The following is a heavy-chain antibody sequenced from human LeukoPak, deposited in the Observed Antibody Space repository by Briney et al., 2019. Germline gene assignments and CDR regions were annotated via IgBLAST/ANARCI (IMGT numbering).Heavy chain of an antibody. CDR3: ARDGSPYYYGSGSPYYFDY. D-gene: IGHD3-10*01. Sequence: SETLSLTCTVSGGSISSSYWSWIRQPPGKGLEWIGYISYSGSTSYNPSLKSRVTISVGTSKNQFSLKLSSVTAADTAVYYCARDGSPYYYGSGSPYYFDYWGQGTLVTVSS. CDR1: GGSISSSY. J-gene: IGHJ4*02. V-gene: IGHV4-59*12. CDR2: ISYSGST.